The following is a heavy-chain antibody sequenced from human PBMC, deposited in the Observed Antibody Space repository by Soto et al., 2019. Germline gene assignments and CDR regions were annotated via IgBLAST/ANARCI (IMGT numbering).Heavy chain of an antibody. D-gene: IGHD4-17*01. CDR2: VYYTGYT. Sequence: QVQLQQSGPRLVKPSETLSLTCTVSSGPDRSHNWGWIRQPPGRGLEWIGYVYYTGYTAYNPSLRSRVSISADTSTNDLSLTLSSVTAADTAVYYCVRQGIDYLHGLVDVWGQGTTVSVSS. CDR1: SGPDRSHN. J-gene: IGHJ6*02. CDR3: VRQGIDYLHGLVDV. V-gene: IGHV4-59*08.